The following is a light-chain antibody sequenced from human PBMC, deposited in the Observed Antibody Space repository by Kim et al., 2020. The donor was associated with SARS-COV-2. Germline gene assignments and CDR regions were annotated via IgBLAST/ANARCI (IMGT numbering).Light chain of an antibody. CDR1: SNDFVDYKF. Sequence: GQSITICCTGTSNDFVDYKFVSWYQQHPGKAPKLIIYDVTNRPSGVSNRFSGSKSGNTASLTISGLQAEDEADYYCSSYTTNTTWVFGGGTKLTVL. CDR2: DVT. J-gene: IGLJ2*01. CDR3: SSYTTNTTWV. V-gene: IGLV2-14*03.